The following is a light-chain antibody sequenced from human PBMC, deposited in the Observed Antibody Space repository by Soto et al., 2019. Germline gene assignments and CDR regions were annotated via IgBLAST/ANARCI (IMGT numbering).Light chain of an antibody. J-gene: IGKJ4*01. CDR1: QDISSY. CDR3: QQLNSYPLT. CDR2: AAS. Sequence: DIQLTQSPSFLSASVGDRVSITCRASQDISSYLGWYQQKPGKAPKLLIYAASTLQSGVPSRFSGRGSGTEFILTISRLQPEDFATYYCQQLNSYPLTFGGGTKVEIK. V-gene: IGKV1-9*01.